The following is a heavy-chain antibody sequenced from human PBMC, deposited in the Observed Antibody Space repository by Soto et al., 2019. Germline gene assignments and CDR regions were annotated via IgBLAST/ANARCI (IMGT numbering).Heavy chain of an antibody. CDR3: VRVNCGGGRCYHVDY. Sequence: QVQLVQSGAEVKKPGASVKVSCKASGYSFTRYYMQWVRQAPGQGLKWMGIINPSDGTTSYAQKFQGRVTVTRDTSTSTVYMELSSMRSEYTAVYYCVRVNCGGGRCYHVDYWGQGTLVAVAS. V-gene: IGHV1-46*01. D-gene: IGHD2-15*01. J-gene: IGHJ4*02. CDR1: GYSFTRYY. CDR2: INPSDGTT.